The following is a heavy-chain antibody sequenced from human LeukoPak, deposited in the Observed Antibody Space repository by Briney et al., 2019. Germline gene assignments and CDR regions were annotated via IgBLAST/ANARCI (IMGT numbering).Heavy chain of an antibody. Sequence: PGGSLRLSCAASGFTFSSYSMNWVRQAPGKGLEWVSSISSSSSYIYYVDSVKGRFTISRDNAKNSLYLQMNSLRAEDTAVYYCARDYYDSSGYCDYWGQGTLVTVSS. CDR2: ISSSSSYI. J-gene: IGHJ4*02. V-gene: IGHV3-21*01. CDR1: GFTFSSYS. CDR3: ARDYYDSSGYCDY. D-gene: IGHD3-22*01.